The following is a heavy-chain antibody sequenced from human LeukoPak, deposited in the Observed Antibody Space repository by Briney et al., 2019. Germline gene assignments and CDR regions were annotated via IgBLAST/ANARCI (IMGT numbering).Heavy chain of an antibody. CDR1: GYTLTELS. V-gene: IGHV1-24*01. J-gene: IGHJ3*02. D-gene: IGHD4/OR15-4a*01. CDR2: FDPEDGET. Sequence: ASVKVSCNVSGYTLTELSMHWVRQAPGKGLEWMGGFDPEDGETIYAQKFQGRVTMTEDTSTDTAYMELSSLRSEDTAVYYCATGRLGALADAFDIWGQGTMVTVSS. CDR3: ATGRLGALADAFDI.